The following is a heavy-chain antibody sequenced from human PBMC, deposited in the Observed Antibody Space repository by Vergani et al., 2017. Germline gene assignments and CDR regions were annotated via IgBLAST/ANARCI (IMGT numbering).Heavy chain of an antibody. CDR3: ARDGQGFWSGYYTGDHFDY. D-gene: IGHD3-3*01. J-gene: IGHJ4*02. CDR1: GFTFSSYW. Sequence: VQLVESGGGVVQPGRSLRLSCAASGFTFSSYWMSWVRQAPGKGLEWVANIKQDGSEKYYVDSVKGRFTISRDNAKNSLYLQMNSLRAEDTAVYYCARDGQGFWSGYYTGDHFDYWGQGTLVTVSS. V-gene: IGHV3-7*03. CDR2: IKQDGSEK.